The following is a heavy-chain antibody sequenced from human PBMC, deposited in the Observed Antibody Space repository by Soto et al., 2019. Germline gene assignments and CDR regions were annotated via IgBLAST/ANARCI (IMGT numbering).Heavy chain of an antibody. J-gene: IGHJ6*03. Sequence: SETLSLTCTVSGGSISSYYWSWIRQPPGKGLEWIGYIYYSGSTNYNPSLKSRVTISVDTSKNQFSLKLSSVTAADTAVYYCARVRAHCSSTSCYDAWYMDVWGKGTTVTVSS. CDR1: GGSISSYY. CDR2: IYYSGST. V-gene: IGHV4-59*01. CDR3: ARVRAHCSSTSCYDAWYMDV. D-gene: IGHD2-2*01.